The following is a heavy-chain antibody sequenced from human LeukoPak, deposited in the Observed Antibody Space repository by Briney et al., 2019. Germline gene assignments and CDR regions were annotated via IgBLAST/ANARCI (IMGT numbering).Heavy chain of an antibody. CDR3: ASHYYYGAGSYYNRWFDP. D-gene: IGHD3-10*01. Sequence: SETLSLTCNVSGYSISSGYFWGWVRQPPGKGLEWIGSIYQRATVHYNPSLKSRVTISLDTSKNQFSLKLSSVTAADTALYYCASHYYYGAGSYYNRWFDPWGQGTLVTVSS. J-gene: IGHJ5*02. CDR2: IYQRATV. CDR1: GYSISSGYF. V-gene: IGHV4-38-2*02.